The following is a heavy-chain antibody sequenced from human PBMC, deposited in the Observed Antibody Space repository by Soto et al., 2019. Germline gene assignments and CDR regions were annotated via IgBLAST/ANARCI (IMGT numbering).Heavy chain of an antibody. CDR1: GGSISSSSYY. V-gene: IGHV4-39*01. CDR2: IYYSGST. D-gene: IGHD2-2*01. J-gene: IGHJ5*02. Sequence: SETLSLTCTVSGGSISSSSYYWGWIRQPPGKGLEWIGSIYYSGSTYYNPSLKSRVTISVDTSKNQFSLKLSSVTAADTAVYYCARGIVVVPAAKVWWFDPWGQGTLVTVST. CDR3: ARGIVVVPAAKVWWFDP.